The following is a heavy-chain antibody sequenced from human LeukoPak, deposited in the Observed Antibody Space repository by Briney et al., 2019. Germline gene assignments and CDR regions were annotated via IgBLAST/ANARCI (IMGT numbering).Heavy chain of an antibody. V-gene: IGHV1-69*06. J-gene: IGHJ6*03. D-gene: IGHD4-17*01. CDR2: IIPIFGTA. Sequence: ASVKVSCKASGGTFSSYAISWVRQAPGQGLEWMGGIIPIFGTANYAQKFQGRVTITADKSTSTAYMELSSLRSEDTAVYYCARDSTTVTSLYYYYYMDVWGKGTTVTVSS. CDR1: GGTFSSYA. CDR3: ARDSTTVTSLYYYYYMDV.